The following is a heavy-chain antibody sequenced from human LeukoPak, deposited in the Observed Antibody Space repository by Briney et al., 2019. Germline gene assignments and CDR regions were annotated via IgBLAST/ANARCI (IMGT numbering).Heavy chain of an antibody. CDR3: AREFIAVAATNDY. CDR1: GHTFTGYY. V-gene: IGHV1-2*02. J-gene: IGHJ4*02. CDR2: INPNSGGT. Sequence: ASVKVSCKASGHTFTGYYMHWVRQAPGQGLEWMGWINPNSGGTNYAQKFQGRVTMTRDTSISTAYMELSRLRSDDTAVYYCAREFIAVAATNDYWGQGTLVTVSS. D-gene: IGHD6-19*01.